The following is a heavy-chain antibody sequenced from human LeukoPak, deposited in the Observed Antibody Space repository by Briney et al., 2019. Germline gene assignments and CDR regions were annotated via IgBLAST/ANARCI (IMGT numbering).Heavy chain of an antibody. V-gene: IGHV3-7*01. CDR2: IKKDGSEE. CDR1: EFTFSDYW. Sequence: PGGSLRLSCAASEFTFSDYWMSWVRQAPGKGPEWVANIKKDGSEEHYVDSVKGRFTVSRDNAKNSLFLQMNSLRVEDTAVYYCATYDNWVAGDVWCQGTTVSVSS. J-gene: IGHJ6*02. CDR3: ATYDNWVAGDV. D-gene: IGHD3-22*01.